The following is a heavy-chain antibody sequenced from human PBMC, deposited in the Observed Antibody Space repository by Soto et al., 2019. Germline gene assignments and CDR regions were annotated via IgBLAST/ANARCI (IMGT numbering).Heavy chain of an antibody. CDR3: ARDPSGSGPNFDY. CDR1: GGSISSGGYS. D-gene: IGHD3-10*01. J-gene: IGHJ4*02. CDR2: IDHSGST. Sequence: QLQLQESGSGLVKPSQTVSLTCAVSGGSISSGGYSWGWIRQPPGKGLEWIGYIDHSGSTYYNPSLKGRVTISVDTSKNQLSLKLSSVTAADTAVYYCARDPSGSGPNFDYWGQGALVTVSS. V-gene: IGHV4-30-2*01.